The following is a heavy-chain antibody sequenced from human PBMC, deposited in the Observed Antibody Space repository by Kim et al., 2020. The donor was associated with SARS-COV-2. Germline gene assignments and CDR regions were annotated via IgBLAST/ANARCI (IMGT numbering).Heavy chain of an antibody. V-gene: IGHV3-23*01. CDR1: GFTFSSYA. Sequence: GGSLRLSCAASGFTFSSYAMSWVRQAPGKGLEWVSAISGSGGSTYYADSVKGRFTISRDNSKNTLYLQMNSLRAEDTAVYYCAKDIVVVPAALGTLTILSGQFDYWGQGTLVTVSS. CDR3: AKDIVVVPAALGTLTILSGQFDY. D-gene: IGHD2-2*01. J-gene: IGHJ4*02. CDR2: ISGSGGST.